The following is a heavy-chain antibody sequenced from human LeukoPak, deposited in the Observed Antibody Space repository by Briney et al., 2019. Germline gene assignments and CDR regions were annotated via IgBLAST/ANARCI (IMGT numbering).Heavy chain of an antibody. V-gene: IGHV3-48*01. CDR3: ARGREGDGYNEDYYYGMDV. CDR2: ISSGSSTI. Sequence: QSGGSLRLSCAASGFTFSTYRMNWVRQAPGKGLEWVSNISSGSSTIHYADSVKGRFTISRDNSKNTLYLQMNSLRAEDTAVYYCARGREGDGYNEDYYYGMDVWGQGTTVTVSS. J-gene: IGHJ6*02. CDR1: GFTFSTYR. D-gene: IGHD5-24*01.